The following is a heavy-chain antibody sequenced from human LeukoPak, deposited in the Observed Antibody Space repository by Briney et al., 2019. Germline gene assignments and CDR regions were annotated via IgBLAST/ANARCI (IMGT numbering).Heavy chain of an antibody. CDR2: ISGSGGST. D-gene: IGHD3-3*01. Sequence: GGSLRLSCAASGFTFSSYAMSWVRQAPGKGLEWVSAISGSGGSTYYADSVKGRFTISRDNSKNTLYLQMNSLRAEDTAVYYCAKRASTTIFGVVTPRLRSWLSPIDYWGQGTLVTVSS. V-gene: IGHV3-23*01. J-gene: IGHJ4*02. CDR3: AKRASTTIFGVVTPRLRSWLSPIDY. CDR1: GFTFSSYA.